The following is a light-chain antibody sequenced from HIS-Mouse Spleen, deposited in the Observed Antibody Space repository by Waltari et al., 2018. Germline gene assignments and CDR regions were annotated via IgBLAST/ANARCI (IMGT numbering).Light chain of an antibody. Sequence: NFMLTQPHSVSESPGKTVTISCTGSSGRIASNDVPLYQQRPGSAPTTVIYEDNQRPSGVPDRFSGSIDSSSNSASLTISGLKTEDEADYYCQSYDSSNHWVFGGGTKLTVL. CDR2: EDN. CDR1: SGRIASND. CDR3: QSYDSSNHWV. J-gene: IGLJ3*02. V-gene: IGLV6-57*02.